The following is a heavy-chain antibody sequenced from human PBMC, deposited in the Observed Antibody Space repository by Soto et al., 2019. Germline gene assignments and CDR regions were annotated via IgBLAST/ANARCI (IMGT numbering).Heavy chain of an antibody. CDR2: TLYRSSKWYN. D-gene: IGHD1-7*01. J-gene: IGHJ6*02. Sequence: PSQTLSLTCAISVDSVSTNIAAWSWIRQSPSRGLEWLGRTLYRSSKWYNEYAVSVKSRMTINPDTSKNQFSLQLNSVTPEDTAVYYCARDAAPTLNYPHGMDVWGQGTAVTVSS. CDR1: VDSVSTNIAA. V-gene: IGHV6-1*01. CDR3: ARDAAPTLNYPHGMDV.